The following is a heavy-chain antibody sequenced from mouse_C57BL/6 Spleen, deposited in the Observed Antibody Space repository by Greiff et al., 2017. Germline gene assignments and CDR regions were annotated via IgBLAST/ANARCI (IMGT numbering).Heavy chain of an antibody. D-gene: IGHD2-1*01. CDR1: GYTFTEYT. CDR2: FYPGSGSI. Sequence: VMLVESGAELVKPGASVKLSCKASGYTFTEYTIHWVKQRSGQGLEWIGWFYPGSGSIKYNEKFKDKATLTADKSSSTVYMELSRMTSEDSAVYFCARHEDYGNYSAWFAYWGQGTLVTVSA. J-gene: IGHJ3*01. CDR3: ARHEDYGNYSAWFAY. V-gene: IGHV1-62-2*01.